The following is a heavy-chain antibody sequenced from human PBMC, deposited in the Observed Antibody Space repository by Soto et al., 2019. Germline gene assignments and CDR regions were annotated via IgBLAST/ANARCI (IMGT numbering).Heavy chain of an antibody. CDR1: GFSLRNTRMG. V-gene: IGHV2-26*01. Sequence: QVTLKESGPVLVKPTETLTLTCTVSGFSLRNTRMGVSWIRQSPGKALEWLAHIFSNEAKSYSPSLMSRLAISRDTFKCQVVLTMTSVAPVDTATYYCARSLYVDYVHWYFDLWGRGTLVTVSS. D-gene: IGHD4-17*01. CDR3: ARSLYVDYVHWYFDL. CDR2: IFSNEAK. J-gene: IGHJ2*01.